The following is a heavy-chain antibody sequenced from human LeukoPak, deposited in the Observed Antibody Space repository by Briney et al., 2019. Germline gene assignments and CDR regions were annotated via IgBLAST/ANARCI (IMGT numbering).Heavy chain of an antibody. Sequence: GESLKISCKGSGYSFSNYWIGWVRQMPGKGLEWMGIIYPGDSDTRYSPSFQGQVTISADKSISTAYLQWSSLKASDTAMYYCARPLGYCSSTSCYTHDAFDIWGQGTMVTVSS. D-gene: IGHD2-2*02. CDR2: IYPGDSDT. CDR3: ARPLGYCSSTSCYTHDAFDI. CDR1: GYSFSNYW. J-gene: IGHJ3*02. V-gene: IGHV5-51*01.